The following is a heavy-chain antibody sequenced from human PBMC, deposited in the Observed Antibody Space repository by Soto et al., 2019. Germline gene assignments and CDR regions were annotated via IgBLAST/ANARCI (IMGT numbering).Heavy chain of an antibody. CDR3: AKDDYDILTGYPDY. V-gene: IGHV3-23*01. D-gene: IGHD3-9*01. Sequence: GGSLRLSCAASGFTFSSYAMSWVRQAPGKGLEWVSAISGSGGSTYYADSVKGRFTISRDNSKNTLYLQMSSLRAEDTAVYYCAKDDYDILTGYPDYWGQGTLVTVSS. CDR1: GFTFSSYA. CDR2: ISGSGGST. J-gene: IGHJ4*02.